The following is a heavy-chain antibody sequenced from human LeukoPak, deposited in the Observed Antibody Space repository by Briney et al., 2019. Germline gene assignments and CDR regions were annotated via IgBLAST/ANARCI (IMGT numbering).Heavy chain of an antibody. V-gene: IGHV1-69*05. CDR1: GGTFNNSA. J-gene: IGHJ5*02. Sequence: SVKVSCKTSGGTFNNSAISWVRQAPGQGLEWLGGIMPLFGTAGYAQKFQGRVTITKDESTRTVYLELTSLTSDDTAVYYCARDVYGDYGSGWFDRWGQGTLVSVSS. CDR3: ARDVYGDYGSGWFDR. D-gene: IGHD4-17*01. CDR2: IMPLFGTA.